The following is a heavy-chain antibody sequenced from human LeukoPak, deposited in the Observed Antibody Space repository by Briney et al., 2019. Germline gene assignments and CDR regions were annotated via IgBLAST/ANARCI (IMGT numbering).Heavy chain of an antibody. J-gene: IGHJ5*02. Sequence: GGSLRLSCAASGFTLLSYTMNWVRQAPGKGLEWVSSISSSSRNIYYADSVKGRSTISRDNAKNSLSLQMNSLRSDDTAVYYCARGGGEQWPIGTQTRYNWFDPWGQGTLVTVSS. CDR1: GFTLLSYT. CDR2: ISSSSRNI. D-gene: IGHD6-19*01. V-gene: IGHV3-21*04. CDR3: ARGGGEQWPIGTQTRYNWFDP.